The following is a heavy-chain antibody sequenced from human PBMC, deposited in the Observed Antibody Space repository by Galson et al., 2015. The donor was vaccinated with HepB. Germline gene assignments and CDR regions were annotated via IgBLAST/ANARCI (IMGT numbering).Heavy chain of an antibody. CDR1: GFSYGSYW. CDR2: INEDGSEI. J-gene: IGHJ4*02. CDR3: ARGGSWTDY. D-gene: IGHD6-13*01. V-gene: IGHV3-7*03. Sequence: SLRLSCAASGFSYGSYWMSWVRQASGKGLEWVANINEDGSEIYYVDSMKGRFTISRDNAKTSLYLQMNSLRVDDTAVYYCARGGSWTDYWGQGTLVTVSS.